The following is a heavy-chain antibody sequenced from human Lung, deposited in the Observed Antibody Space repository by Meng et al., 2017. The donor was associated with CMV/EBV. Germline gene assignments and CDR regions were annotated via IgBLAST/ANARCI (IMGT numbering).Heavy chain of an antibody. J-gene: IGHJ4*02. V-gene: IGHV4-39*01. D-gene: IGHD6-6*01. CDR2: IYYSGST. CDR3: AKQSIAARSDY. CDR1: GGSISSSSYY. Sequence: SXTVSGGSISSSSYYWGWIRQPPGKGLEWIGSIYYSGSTYYNPSLKSRVTISVDTSKNQFSLKLSSVTAADTAVYYCAKQSIAARSDYWGQRTLVXVSS.